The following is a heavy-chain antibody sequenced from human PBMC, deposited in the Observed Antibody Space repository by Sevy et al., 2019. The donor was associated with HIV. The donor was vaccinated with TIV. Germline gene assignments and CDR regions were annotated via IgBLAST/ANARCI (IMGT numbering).Heavy chain of an antibody. J-gene: IGHJ3*02. CDR1: GFTFSSYA. CDR3: AREYSGYDYGAFDI. CDR2: ISSNGGST. V-gene: IGHV3-64*01. D-gene: IGHD5-12*01. Sequence: GGSLRLSCAASGFTFSSYAMHWVRQAPGKGLDYVSAISSNGGSTYYANSVKGRLTISRDNSKNTLYLQMGSLKAEDMAVYYCAREYSGYDYGAFDIWGQGTMVTVSS.